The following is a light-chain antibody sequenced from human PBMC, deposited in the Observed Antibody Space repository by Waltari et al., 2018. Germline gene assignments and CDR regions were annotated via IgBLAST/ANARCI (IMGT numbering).Light chain of an antibody. CDR3: QSYDSSLRGFYV. V-gene: IGLV1-40*01. CDR2: AYS. CDR1: SSNIGAGYG. J-gene: IGLJ1*01. Sequence: QSVLTQPPSLSGAPGQRVTISCTWSSSNIGAGYGVQWYQQFPGTAPKLLIYAYSKRPSEAPNRVSGSKSGISVSLAITVLQAEDEAEYYRQSYDSSLRGFYVFGSGTKVTV.